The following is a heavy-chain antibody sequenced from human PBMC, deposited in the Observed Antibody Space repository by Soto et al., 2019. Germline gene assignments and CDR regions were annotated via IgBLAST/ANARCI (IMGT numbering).Heavy chain of an antibody. CDR1: GFTFSSYS. V-gene: IGHV3-21*01. CDR2: ITSSSSYI. Sequence: EVELVESGGGLVKPGGSLRLSCAASGFTFSSYSMNWVRQAPGKGLEWVSSITSSSSYIYYADSVKGRFTISRDNAKNSLYLQRSSLRADDTAVYYCASRHYGMDVWGQGTTVTVSS. J-gene: IGHJ6*02. CDR3: ASRHYGMDV.